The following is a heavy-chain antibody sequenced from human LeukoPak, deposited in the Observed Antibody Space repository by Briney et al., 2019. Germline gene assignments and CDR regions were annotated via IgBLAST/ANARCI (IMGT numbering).Heavy chain of an antibody. V-gene: IGHV3-15*01. CDR2: IKSKTDGGTT. CDR1: GFTFSNAW. CDR3: TTPIAVPAAREDYYYYYYMDV. D-gene: IGHD2-2*01. J-gene: IGHJ6*03. Sequence: GGSLRLSCAASGFTFSNAWMSWVRQAPGKGLEWVGRIKSKTDGGTTDYAAPVKGRFTISRDDSKNTLYLQMNSLKTEDTAVYYCTTPIAVPAAREDYYYYYYMDVWGKGTTVTVSS.